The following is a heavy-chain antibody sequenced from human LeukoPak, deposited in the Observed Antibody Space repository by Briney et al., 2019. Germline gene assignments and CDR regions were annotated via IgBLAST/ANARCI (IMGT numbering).Heavy chain of an antibody. CDR3: ASRYTGNWFEGDFEY. CDR2: VYYSGNT. CDR1: GGSISSYY. D-gene: IGHD2-2*02. V-gene: IGHV4-59*08. J-gene: IGHJ4*02. Sequence: PSETLSLTCTVSGGSISSYYWSWIRQPPGKGLEWIGHVYYSGNTEYNPSLKSRATISLDTSKKQISLRVTSVTAADTAVYYCASRYTGNWFEGDFEYWGQGALVIVSS.